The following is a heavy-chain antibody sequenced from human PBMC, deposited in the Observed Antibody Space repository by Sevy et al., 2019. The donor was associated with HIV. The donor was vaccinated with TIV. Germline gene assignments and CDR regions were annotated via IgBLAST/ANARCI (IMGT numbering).Heavy chain of an antibody. CDR3: AKGETGSYYYYYYGMDV. CDR2: ISGSGGST. J-gene: IGHJ6*02. CDR1: GFTFSSYA. Sequence: GGSLRLSCAASGFTFSSYAMSWVRQAPGKGLEWVSAISGSGGSTYYADSVKGRFTISRDNSKNTRYLQMNSLRAEDTAVYYCAKGETGSYYYYYYGMDVWGQGTTVTVSS. V-gene: IGHV3-23*01. D-gene: IGHD1-26*01.